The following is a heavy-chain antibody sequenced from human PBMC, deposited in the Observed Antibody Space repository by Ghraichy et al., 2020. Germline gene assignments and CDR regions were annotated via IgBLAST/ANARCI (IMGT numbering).Heavy chain of an antibody. CDR3: ATSNGGNSEDFDY. Sequence: GGLRLSCAASGFTFSSYAMSWVRQAPGKGLEWVSAISGSGGSTYYANSVKGRFTISRDNSKNTLYLQMNSLRAEDTAVYYCATSNGGNSEDFDYWGQGTLVTVSS. V-gene: IGHV3-23*01. D-gene: IGHD4-23*01. J-gene: IGHJ4*02. CDR1: GFTFSSYA. CDR2: ISGSGGST.